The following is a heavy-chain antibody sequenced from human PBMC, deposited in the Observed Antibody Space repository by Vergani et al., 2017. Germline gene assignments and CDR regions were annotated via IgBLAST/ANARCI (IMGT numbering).Heavy chain of an antibody. CDR2: ISGSGGST. Sequence: EVQLLESGGGLVQPGGSPRLSCAASGFTFSSYAMSWVRQAPGKGLEWVSAISGSGGSTYYADSVKGRFTISRDDSKNTLYLQMNSLKTEDTAVYYCTTDSPAVLRYFDWLPADDYWGQGTLVTVSS. V-gene: IGHV3-23*01. D-gene: IGHD3-9*01. J-gene: IGHJ4*02. CDR1: GFTFSSYA. CDR3: TTDSPAVLRYFDWLPADDY.